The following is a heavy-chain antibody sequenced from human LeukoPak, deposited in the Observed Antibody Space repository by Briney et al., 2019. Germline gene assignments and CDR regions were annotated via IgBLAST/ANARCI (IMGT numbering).Heavy chain of an antibody. J-gene: IGHJ3*01. CDR2: IYSGGSI. CDR3: ARGQAGRSSSYYTG. Sequence: GGSLRLSCAASGLTVSSHMSWVRQAPGKGLEWVSVIYSGGSIYYADSVKGRFTISRDKSKNTLYLQMNSLRAEDTAVYYCARGQAGRSSSYYTGWGQGTVVTVSS. V-gene: IGHV3-66*01. CDR1: GLTVSSH. D-gene: IGHD6-13*01.